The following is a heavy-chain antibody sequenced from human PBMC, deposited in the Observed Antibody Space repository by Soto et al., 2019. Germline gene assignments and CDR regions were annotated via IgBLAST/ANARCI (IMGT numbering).Heavy chain of an antibody. J-gene: IGHJ6*02. CDR2: IYYSGST. CDR1: GGSISSGDYY. CDR3: ARAQRLWFGDLAGMDV. Sequence: SETLSLTCTVSGGSISSGDYYWSWIRQPPGKGLEWIGYIYYSGSTYYNPSLKSRATISVDTSKNQFSLKLSSVTAADTAVYYCARAQRLWFGDLAGMDVWGQGTTVTVSS. V-gene: IGHV4-30-4*01. D-gene: IGHD3-10*01.